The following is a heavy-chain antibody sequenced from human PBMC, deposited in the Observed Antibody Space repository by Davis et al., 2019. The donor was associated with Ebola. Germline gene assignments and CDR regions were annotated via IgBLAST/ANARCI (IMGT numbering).Heavy chain of an antibody. V-gene: IGHV1-18*01. CDR3: ARGYCSGGSCYSGDY. CDR1: GYTFTSYA. CDR2: ISAYNGNT. J-gene: IGHJ4*02. Sequence: ASVQVSCKASGYTFTSYAMHWVRQAPGQRLEWMGWISAYNGNTNYAQKLQGRVTMTTDTSTSTAYMELRSLRSDDTAVYYCARGYCSGGSCYSGDYWGQGTLVTVSS. D-gene: IGHD2-15*01.